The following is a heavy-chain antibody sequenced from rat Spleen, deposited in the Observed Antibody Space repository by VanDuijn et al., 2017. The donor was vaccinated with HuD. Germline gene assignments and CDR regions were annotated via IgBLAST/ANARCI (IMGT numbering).Heavy chain of an antibody. CDR2: IYYDSSKM. CDR3: ARHYYSGSFDY. D-gene: IGHD1-1*01. CDR1: GFTFSNYG. V-gene: IGHV5-54*01. J-gene: IGHJ2*01. Sequence: EVQLVESGGGLVLPGRSLKLSCVASGFTFSNYGMHWIRQAPKKGLEWIAMIYYDSSKMYYADTVKGRFTISRDNAKNTQYLQMDSLRSEYTATDYWARHYYSGSFDYWGQGVMVTVSS.